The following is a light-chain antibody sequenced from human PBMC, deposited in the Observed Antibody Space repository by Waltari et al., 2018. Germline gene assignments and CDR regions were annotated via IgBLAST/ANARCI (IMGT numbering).Light chain of an antibody. CDR1: QSVTRA. V-gene: IGKV3-20*01. CDR2: GAS. J-gene: IGKJ1*01. Sequence: IVLTQSPGPLSLSPGDSATLSCRTSQSVTRALAWYQQKPGQDPRPLIYGASNRATCIPDRFSGSGSGTDFSLTISSLEPEDFAVYYCQHYLRLPVTFGQGTKVGVK. CDR3: QHYLRLPVT.